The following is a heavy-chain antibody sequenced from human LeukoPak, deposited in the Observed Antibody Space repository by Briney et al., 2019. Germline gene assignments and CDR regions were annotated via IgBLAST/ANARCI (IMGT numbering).Heavy chain of an antibody. CDR3: ASDYGGD. D-gene: IGHD4-17*01. V-gene: IGHV3-64*01. J-gene: IGHJ4*02. CDR1: GFIFSSYD. Sequence: QTGGSLRLSCAASGFIFSSYDMHWVRQAPGKGLEYVSAISSNGGSTYYANSVKGRFTISRDNSKNTLYLRMGSLRAEDMAVYYCASDYGGDWGQGTLVTVSS. CDR2: ISSNGGST.